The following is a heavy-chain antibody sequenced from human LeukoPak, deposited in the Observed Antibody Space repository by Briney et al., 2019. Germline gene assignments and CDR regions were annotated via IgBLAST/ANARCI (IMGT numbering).Heavy chain of an antibody. CDR3: ASVLWFGGIFFDY. D-gene: IGHD3-10*01. V-gene: IGHV3-11*01. Sequence: KPGGSLRLSCAASGFSFSDYYMSWIRQAPEKGLEWVSYMSNSGSTIYYADSAKGRFTISRDNTKNSLYLQMNSLRAEDTAVYYCASVLWFGGIFFDYWGQGALVTVSS. CDR2: MSNSGSTI. CDR1: GFSFSDYY. J-gene: IGHJ4*02.